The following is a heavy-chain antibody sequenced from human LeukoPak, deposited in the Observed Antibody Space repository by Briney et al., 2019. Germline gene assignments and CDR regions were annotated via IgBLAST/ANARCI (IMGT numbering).Heavy chain of an antibody. V-gene: IGHV5-10-1*01. Sequence: PGESLKISCQGSGSTFTSYWISWARQLPGKGLEWMGRIDPSDSYTNNSPSFQGHVTISADKPISTAYLQWSSLKASDTAMYYCARRGTGYFDYWGQGTMVTVSS. CDR3: ARRGTGYFDY. CDR1: GSTFTSYW. CDR2: IDPSDSYT. J-gene: IGHJ4*02. D-gene: IGHD1-1*01.